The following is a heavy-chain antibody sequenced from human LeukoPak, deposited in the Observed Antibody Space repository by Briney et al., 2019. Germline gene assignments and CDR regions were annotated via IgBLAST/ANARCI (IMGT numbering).Heavy chain of an antibody. Sequence: PGGSLRLSCTASEFTFSNYAMSSVRQAPGKGLEWVSSLSGSATITYYADSVKGRFTISRDNSKNTLYLQMNSLRAEDTAVYYCAKDWYIAALISIDAFDIWGQGTTDTVSS. CDR2: LSGSATIT. D-gene: IGHD1-1*01. CDR1: EFTFSNYA. J-gene: IGHJ3*02. CDR3: AKDWYIAALISIDAFDI. V-gene: IGHV3-23*01.